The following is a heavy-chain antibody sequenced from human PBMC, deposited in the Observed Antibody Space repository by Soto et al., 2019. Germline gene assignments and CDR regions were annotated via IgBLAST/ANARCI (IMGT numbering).Heavy chain of an antibody. V-gene: IGHV3-74*01. Sequence: EVQLVESGGGLVQPGGSLRLSCAASGFTLSSYWMHWVRQAPGKGLMWVSHINGDGSDTSYADSVKGRFTISRDNAKNTVYLQRNSLRVEDTAVYDCARDTPTLGVDYWGQGTLVTVSS. CDR2: INGDGSDT. D-gene: IGHD2-15*01. J-gene: IGHJ4*02. CDR3: ARDTPTLGVDY. CDR1: GFTLSSYW.